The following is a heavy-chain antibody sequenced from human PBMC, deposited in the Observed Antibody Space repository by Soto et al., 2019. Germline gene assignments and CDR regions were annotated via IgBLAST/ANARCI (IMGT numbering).Heavy chain of an antibody. CDR2: INAGNGNT. CDR3: ARGGYCSSTSCYHFAY. Sequence: ASVKVSCKASGYTFTSYAMHWVRQAPGQRLEWMGWINAGNGNTKYSQKFQGGVTITRGTSASTAYMELSSLRSEDTAVYYCARGGYCSSTSCYHFAYWGQGTLVTVSS. D-gene: IGHD2-2*01. V-gene: IGHV1-3*01. J-gene: IGHJ4*02. CDR1: GYTFTSYA.